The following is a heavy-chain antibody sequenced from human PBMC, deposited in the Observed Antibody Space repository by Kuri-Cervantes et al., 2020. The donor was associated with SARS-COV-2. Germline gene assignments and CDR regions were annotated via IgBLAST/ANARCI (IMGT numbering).Heavy chain of an antibody. D-gene: IGHD3-10*01. J-gene: IGHJ4*02. CDR3: AKAMVRGVIITYYFDY. V-gene: IGHV3-43*02. CDR1: GFTFDDYG. CDR2: ISWDGGST. Sequence: GESLKISCAASGFTFDDYGMSWVRQAPGKGLEWVSLISWDGGSTYYADSVKGRFTISRDNSKNSLYLQMNSLRTEDTALYYCAKAMVRGVIITYYFDYWGQGTLVTVSS.